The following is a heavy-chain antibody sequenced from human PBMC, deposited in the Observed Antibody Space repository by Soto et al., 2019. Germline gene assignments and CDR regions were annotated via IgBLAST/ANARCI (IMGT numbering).Heavy chain of an antibody. CDR1: GGSMRSYY. Sequence: KPSETLSLTCSVSGGSMRSYYWSWIRQPPGKGLEWIGYIPDSGSPTYNPSLKSRVTMSVDTSKNQLSLNLSSVTAADTARYYCARVWRRGWFFDLWGRGTPVTVSS. CDR3: ARVWRRGWFFDL. V-gene: IGHV4-59*01. CDR2: IPDSGSP. D-gene: IGHD1-1*01. J-gene: IGHJ2*01.